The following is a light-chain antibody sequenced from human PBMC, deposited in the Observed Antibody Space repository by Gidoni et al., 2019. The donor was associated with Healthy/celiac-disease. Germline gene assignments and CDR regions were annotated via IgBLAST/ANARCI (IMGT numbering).Light chain of an antibody. Sequence: IQMTQSPSSLSASVGDRVTITCRASQSISSYLNWHQQKPGKAPKLLIYAASSLQSGVPSRFSGSGSGTDFTLTIRSRQPEDFATYYCQQSYSTLGTFXXXTKLEIK. J-gene: IGKJ2*01. CDR3: QQSYSTLGT. CDR2: AAS. V-gene: IGKV1-39*01. CDR1: QSISSY.